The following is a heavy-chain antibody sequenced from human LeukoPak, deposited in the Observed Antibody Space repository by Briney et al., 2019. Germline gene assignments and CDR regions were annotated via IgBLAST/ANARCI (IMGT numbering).Heavy chain of an antibody. Sequence: SETLSLTCTVSGGSISSYYWTWIRQPPGRGLEWIGSIYDSGRSIYSPSLESRVTIPVDTSKSQFSLNLNSVTAADTAVYYCARAGERYGSGSYSDYWGQGTLVTVSS. CDR1: GGSISSYY. CDR2: IYDSGRS. D-gene: IGHD3-10*01. CDR3: ARAGERYGSGSYSDY. J-gene: IGHJ4*02. V-gene: IGHV4-59*08.